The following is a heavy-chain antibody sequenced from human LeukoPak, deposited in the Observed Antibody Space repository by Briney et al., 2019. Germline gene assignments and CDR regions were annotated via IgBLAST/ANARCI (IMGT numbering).Heavy chain of an antibody. D-gene: IGHD6-13*01. Sequence: SETLSVTCTVPDDSITIYYWSWIRQPPGKGLGWSGYIDHTGITNYNPSLNSRATISRATSKNHVALELSSATAADTAVYFCARGRVSSSTWYSTYYYYFYMDVWGKGTTVTISS. CDR2: IDHTGIT. CDR3: ARGRVSSSTWYSTYYYYFYMDV. CDR1: DDSITIYY. V-gene: IGHV4-59*01. J-gene: IGHJ6*03.